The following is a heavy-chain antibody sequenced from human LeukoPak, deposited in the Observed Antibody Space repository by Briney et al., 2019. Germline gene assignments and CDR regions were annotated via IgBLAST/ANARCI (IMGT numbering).Heavy chain of an antibody. Sequence: GGSLRLSCAASGFTFSSYAMSWVRQAPGKGLEWVAVIWYGGSNKYYADSVKGRFTISRDNSKNTLYLQMNSLRAEDTAVYYCARDSYDSSGWYGLYYYYGMDVWGQGTTVTVSS. J-gene: IGHJ6*02. CDR2: IWYGGSNK. D-gene: IGHD6-19*01. V-gene: IGHV3-33*08. CDR1: GFTFSSYA. CDR3: ARDSYDSSGWYGLYYYYGMDV.